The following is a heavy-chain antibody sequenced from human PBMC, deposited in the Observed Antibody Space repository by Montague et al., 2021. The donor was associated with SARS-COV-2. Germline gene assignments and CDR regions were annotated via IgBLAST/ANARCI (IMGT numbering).Heavy chain of an antibody. CDR1: GGSISNYY. V-gene: IGHV4-59*08. CDR2: IYYSGST. J-gene: IGHJ4*02. CDR3: ARRAYSSSWYYFDY. Sequence: SETLSLTYTVSGGSISNYYWSWIRQPPGKGLEWIGYIYYSGSTNYNPSHKSRVTISVDTSKNQFSLKLSSVTAADTAVYYCARRAYSSSWYYFDYWGQGTLVTVSS. D-gene: IGHD6-13*01.